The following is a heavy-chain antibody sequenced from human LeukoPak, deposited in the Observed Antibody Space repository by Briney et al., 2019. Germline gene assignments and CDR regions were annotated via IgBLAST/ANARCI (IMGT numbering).Heavy chain of an antibody. CDR2: IYPGDSDT. V-gene: IGHV5-51*01. D-gene: IGHD5-18*01. Sequence: GESLKISCEASGSNFNNYWIGWVRQIPGKGLEWMGIIYPGDSDTRYSPSFQGQVTISADKSISTAYLQWSSLKASDTAMYYCARQRLYTAMWPYYYGMDVWGQGTTVTVSS. J-gene: IGHJ6*02. CDR1: GSNFNNYW. CDR3: ARQRLYTAMWPYYYGMDV.